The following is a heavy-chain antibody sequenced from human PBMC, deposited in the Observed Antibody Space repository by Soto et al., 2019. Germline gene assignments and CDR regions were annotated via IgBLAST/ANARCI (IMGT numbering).Heavy chain of an antibody. J-gene: IGHJ4*02. CDR1: GFTFDDYT. Sequence: GGSLRLSCAASGFTFDDYTMHWVRQAPGKGLEWVSLISWDGGSTYYADSVKGRFTISRDNSKNSLYLQMNSLRTEDTALYYCAKDRGIDSSGFGDWGQGTLVTVSS. V-gene: IGHV3-43*01. CDR3: AKDRGIDSSGFGD. CDR2: ISWDGGST. D-gene: IGHD3-22*01.